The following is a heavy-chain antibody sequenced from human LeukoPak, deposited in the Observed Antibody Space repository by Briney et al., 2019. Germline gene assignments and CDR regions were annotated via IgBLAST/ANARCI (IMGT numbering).Heavy chain of an antibody. J-gene: IGHJ4*02. Sequence: ASVKVSCKASGYTFTSYSINWVRQAPGQGLEWMGWISAYNGNTKYAQKLQGRVTMTTDTSTSTAYMELRSLRSDDTAVYYCARVGLRYFDWLLQRDYYFDYWGQGTLVTVSS. V-gene: IGHV1-18*01. D-gene: IGHD3-9*01. CDR3: ARVGLRYFDWLLQRDYYFDY. CDR2: ISAYNGNT. CDR1: GYTFTSYS.